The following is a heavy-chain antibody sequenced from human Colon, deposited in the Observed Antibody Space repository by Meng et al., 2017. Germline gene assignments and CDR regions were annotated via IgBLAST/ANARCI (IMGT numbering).Heavy chain of an antibody. CDR2: INTANGNA. V-gene: IGHV1-3*04. CDR1: GYSFTTYS. Sequence: QVQRVQTGAAVQKPGASVTVSCKASGYSFTTYSMHWVRQAPGQGLEWMAWINTANGNAVYSETFQGRLTITRDASASTVNMELSSLGSEDTAVYYCATDFSPRGDYWGQGTLVTVSS. J-gene: IGHJ4*02. CDR3: ATDFSPRGDY. D-gene: IGHD3-3*01.